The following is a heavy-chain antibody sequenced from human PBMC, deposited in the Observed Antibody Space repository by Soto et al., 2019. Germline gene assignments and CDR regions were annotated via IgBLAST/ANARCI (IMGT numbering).Heavy chain of an antibody. CDR2: ISADNGNT. Sequence: QVQLVQSGDEVKKPGASVKVSCKASGYTFTSYGISWVRQAPGQGLAWMGWISADNGNTNYAQKLQGRVTMTTDTSTSTAYMELRSLRSDDTAVYYCASITMVRGVIMPFDYWGQGTLVPVSP. D-gene: IGHD3-10*01. CDR3: ASITMVRGVIMPFDY. J-gene: IGHJ4*02. CDR1: GYTFTSYG. V-gene: IGHV1-18*01.